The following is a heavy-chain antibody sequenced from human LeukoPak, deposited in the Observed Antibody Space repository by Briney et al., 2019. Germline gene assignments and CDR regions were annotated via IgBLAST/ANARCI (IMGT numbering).Heavy chain of an antibody. D-gene: IGHD4-17*01. V-gene: IGHV3-23*01. CDR1: GITLSNYA. J-gene: IGHJ4*02. CDR3: ASRRETTYQL. CDR2: ISGSGGTT. Sequence: PGGSLRLSCAASGITLSNYAMSWVRQAPGKGLEWVSVISGSGGTTSYADSVKGRFTISRDNSKNTLYLQMNTLRAEDKAVYYCASRRETTYQLGGQGTLVTVSS.